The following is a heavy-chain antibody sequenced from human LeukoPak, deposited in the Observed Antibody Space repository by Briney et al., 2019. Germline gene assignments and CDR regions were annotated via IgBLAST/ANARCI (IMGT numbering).Heavy chain of an antibody. J-gene: IGHJ4*02. CDR2: ISYDGSNK. CDR3: AGGSGSYYGSHFDY. V-gene: IGHV3-30*04. CDR1: GFTFSSYA. Sequence: PGGSQRLSCAASGFTFSSYAMHWVRQAPGKGLEWVAVISYDGSNKYYADSVKGRSTISRDNSKNTLYLQMNSLRAEDTAVYFCAGGSGSYYGSHFDYWGQGTLVTVSS. D-gene: IGHD3-10*01.